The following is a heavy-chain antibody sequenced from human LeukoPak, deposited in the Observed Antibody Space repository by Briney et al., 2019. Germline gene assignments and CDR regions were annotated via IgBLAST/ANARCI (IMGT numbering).Heavy chain of an antibody. CDR1: GFTFSSYS. CDR3: ARDRDDSSGYAFDY. Sequence: KSGGSLRLSCAASGFTFSSYSMNWVRQAPGKGLEWVSSISSSSSYIYYADSVKGRFTISRDNAKNSLYLQMNSLRAEDTAVYYCARDRDDSSGYAFDYWGQGTLVTVSS. V-gene: IGHV3-21*01. J-gene: IGHJ4*02. CDR2: ISSSSSYI. D-gene: IGHD3-22*01.